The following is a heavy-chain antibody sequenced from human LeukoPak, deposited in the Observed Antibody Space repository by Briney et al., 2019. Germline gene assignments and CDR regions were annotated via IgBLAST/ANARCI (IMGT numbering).Heavy chain of an antibody. CDR3: AKVWGASSGYLPIIDY. CDR2: ISYDGSNK. V-gene: IGHV3-30*18. D-gene: IGHD3-22*01. Sequence: HPGGSLRLSCAASGFTFSTYGMHWVRQSPRKGLEGVAVISYDGSNKYYADSVKGRFTISRDNSKNTLYLKMNSLRAEDTAVYYCAKVWGASSGYLPIIDYWGQGTLVTVSS. J-gene: IGHJ4*02. CDR1: GFTFSTYG.